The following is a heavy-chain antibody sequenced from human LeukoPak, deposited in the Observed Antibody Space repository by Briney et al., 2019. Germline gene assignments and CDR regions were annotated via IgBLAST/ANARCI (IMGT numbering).Heavy chain of an antibody. CDR3: AKVPRGDYAVDY. CDR1: GFTFSSYA. D-gene: IGHD4-17*01. Sequence: GGSLRLSCAASGFTFSSYAMSWVRQAPGKGLEWVSAIIGSGGSTYYADSVKGRFTISRDNSKNTLYLQMNSLRAEDTAVYYCAKVPRGDYAVDYWGQGTLVTVSS. V-gene: IGHV3-23*01. J-gene: IGHJ4*02. CDR2: IIGSGGST.